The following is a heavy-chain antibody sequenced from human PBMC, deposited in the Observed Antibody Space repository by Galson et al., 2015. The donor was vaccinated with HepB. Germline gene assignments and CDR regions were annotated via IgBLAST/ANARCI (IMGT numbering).Heavy chain of an antibody. Sequence: SVKVSCKASGYTFTSYGISWVRQAPGQGLEWMGWISAYNGNTNYAQKLQGRVTMTTDTSTSTAYMELRSLRSDDTAVYYCARDRKFIGNHQTRNFDYWGQGTLVTVSS. CDR3: ARDRKFIGNHQTRNFDY. V-gene: IGHV1-18*01. CDR2: ISAYNGNT. CDR1: GYTFTSYG. J-gene: IGHJ4*02. D-gene: IGHD4-23*01.